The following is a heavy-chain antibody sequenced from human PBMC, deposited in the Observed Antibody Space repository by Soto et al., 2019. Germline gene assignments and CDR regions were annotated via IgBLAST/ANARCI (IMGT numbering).Heavy chain of an antibody. J-gene: IGHJ4*02. V-gene: IGHV1-18*01. D-gene: IGHD2-2*01. CDR1: GYTFTSYG. Sequence: GASVKVSCKASGYTFTSYGISWVRQAPGQGLEWMGWISAYNGNTNYAQKLQGRVTMTTDTSTSTAYMELRSLRSDDTAVYYCARDYRIPPTPWYQLPYYWGQGTLVTVSS. CDR3: ARDYRIPPTPWYQLPYY. CDR2: ISAYNGNT.